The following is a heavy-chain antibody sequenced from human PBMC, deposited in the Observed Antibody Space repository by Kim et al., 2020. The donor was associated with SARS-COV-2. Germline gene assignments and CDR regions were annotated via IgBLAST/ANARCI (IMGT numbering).Heavy chain of an antibody. J-gene: IGHJ4*02. CDR3: ARAPWDGSGSRFDY. V-gene: IGHV4-59*01. CDR1: GGSISSYY. CDR2: IYYSGST. D-gene: IGHD3-10*01. Sequence: SETLSLTCTVSGGSISSYYWSWIRQPPGKGLEWIGYIYYSGSTNYNPSLKSRVTISVDTSKNQFSLKLSSVTAADTAVYYCARAPWDGSGSRFDYWGQGTLVTVSS.